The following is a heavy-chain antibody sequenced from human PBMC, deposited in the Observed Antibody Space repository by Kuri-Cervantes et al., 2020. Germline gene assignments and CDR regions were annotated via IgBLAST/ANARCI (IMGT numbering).Heavy chain of an antibody. CDR2: IYYSGST. J-gene: IGHJ6*02. V-gene: IGHV4-59*12. D-gene: IGHD3-16*02. CDR3: ARDATNYDYVWGSYRTYGMDV. CDR1: GGSISSYY. Sequence: GSLRLSCTVSGGSISSYYWSWIRQPPGKGLEWIGYIYYSGSTNYNPSLKSRVTISVDRSKNQFSLKLSSVTAADTAVYYCARDATNYDYVWGSYRTYGMDVWGQGTTVTVSS.